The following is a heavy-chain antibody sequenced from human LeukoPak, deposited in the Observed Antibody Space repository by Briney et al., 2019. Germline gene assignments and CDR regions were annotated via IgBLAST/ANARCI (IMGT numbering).Heavy chain of an antibody. Sequence: SETLSLTCAVSAASISSYYWSWIRQAPGKGLEWIGYISTSGSTNYNPSLKSRVSISLDTSKSRFSLNLNFVTAADTAVYYCASPRSGYRYTFDYWGQGALVTVSS. V-gene: IGHV4-4*09. CDR1: AASISSYY. J-gene: IGHJ4*02. CDR2: ISTSGST. CDR3: ASPRSGYRYTFDY. D-gene: IGHD3-22*01.